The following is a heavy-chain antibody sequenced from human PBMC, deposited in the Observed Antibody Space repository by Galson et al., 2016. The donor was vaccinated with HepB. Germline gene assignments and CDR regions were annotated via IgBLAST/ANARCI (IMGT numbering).Heavy chain of an antibody. V-gene: IGHV4-31*03. CDR2: MYNNGNS. CDR3: AAGDASGEYYYAYDI. J-gene: IGHJ3*02. Sequence: SLTCSVSGGSVNSGGYYWTWIRQQPGKGLEWIGYMYNNGNSYYNPSLKSRVTISLDMSKNQFSLRLTSVTAADTALYYCAAGDASGEYYYAYDIWGQGTMVTVSS. D-gene: IGHD2/OR15-2a*01. CDR1: GGSVNSGGYY.